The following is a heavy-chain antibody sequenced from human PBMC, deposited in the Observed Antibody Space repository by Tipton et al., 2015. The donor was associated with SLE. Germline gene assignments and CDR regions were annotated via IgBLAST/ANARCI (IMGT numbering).Heavy chain of an antibody. D-gene: IGHD2-21*01. CDR3: ARPGEAYSWDAFDI. J-gene: IGHJ3*02. CDR2: SHQSGTT. Sequence: TLSLTCAVYGGSCSGYYWSWIRQTPGKGLEWIGESHQSGTTNYHPSFKSRVTISVDTSKNQFSLRLSSVTAADTAVYYCARPGEAYSWDAFDIWGQGTMVTVSS. CDR1: GGSCSGYY. V-gene: IGHV4-34*01.